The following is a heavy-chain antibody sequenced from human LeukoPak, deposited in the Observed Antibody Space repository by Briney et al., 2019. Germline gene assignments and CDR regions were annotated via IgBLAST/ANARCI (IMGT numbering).Heavy chain of an antibody. CDR1: GFTFSSYG. V-gene: IGHV3-30*18. CDR2: ISYDGSNK. Sequence: GGSLRLSCAASGFTFSSYGMHWVRQAPGKGLEWVAVISYDGSNKYYADSVKGRFTISRDNSKNTLYLQMNSLRAEDTAVYYCAKDGYYDYVWGSFGSYYYYGMDVWGHGTTVTVSS. J-gene: IGHJ6*02. D-gene: IGHD3-16*01. CDR3: AKDGYYDYVWGSFGSYYYYGMDV.